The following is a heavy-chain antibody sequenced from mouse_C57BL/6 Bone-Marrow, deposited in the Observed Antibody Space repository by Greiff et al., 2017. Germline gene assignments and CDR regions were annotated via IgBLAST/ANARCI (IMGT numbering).Heavy chain of an antibody. J-gene: IGHJ2*01. Sequence: VQLQQPGAELVMPGASVKLSCKASGYTFTSYWMHWVKQRPGQGLEWIGEIAPSDSYTNYNQKFKGKSTLTVDKSSSTAYMQLSSLTSEDSAVYYCSRESNWDYFDDWGQGNTLTVSA. V-gene: IGHV1-69*01. CDR3: SRESNWDYFDD. CDR1: GYTFTSYW. CDR2: IAPSDSYT. D-gene: IGHD4-1*01.